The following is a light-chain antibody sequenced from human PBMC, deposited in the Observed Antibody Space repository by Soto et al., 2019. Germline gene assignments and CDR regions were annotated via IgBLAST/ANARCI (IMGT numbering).Light chain of an antibody. V-gene: IGKV1-5*01. CDR3: QQYNDYSAT. CDR1: QSISSW. CDR2: DVS. Sequence: DIQMTQSPSTLSASVGDRVTISCRASQSISSWLAWYQQKPGQAPKLLMYDVSSLKRGVPSRFSGSGSGTEITLTISSLQPDDFATYYCQQYNDYSATFGQGTKVDIK. J-gene: IGKJ1*01.